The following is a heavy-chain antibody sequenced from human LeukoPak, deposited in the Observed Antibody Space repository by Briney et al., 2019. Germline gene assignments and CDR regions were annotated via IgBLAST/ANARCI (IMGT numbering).Heavy chain of an antibody. D-gene: IGHD5-24*01. CDR3: ARGAGWLQDPFDY. J-gene: IGHJ4*02. CDR2: INPNTGNP. Sequence: ASVKVSCKASGYIFSIYAMIWVRQAPGQGLELMGWINPNTGNPTYAQGFTGRFVFSLDTSVSTAYLQISSLKAEDTTVYYCARGAGWLQDPFDYWGQGTLVTVSS. CDR1: GYIFSIYA. V-gene: IGHV7-4-1*02.